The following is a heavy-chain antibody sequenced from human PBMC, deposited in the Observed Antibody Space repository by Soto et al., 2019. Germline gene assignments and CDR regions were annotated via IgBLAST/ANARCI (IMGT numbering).Heavy chain of an antibody. CDR3: ASLIEQWLIVSGMDV. CDR1: GFTFSSYA. CDR2: ISYDGSNK. D-gene: IGHD6-19*01. V-gene: IGHV3-30-3*01. Sequence: QVQLVESGGGVVQPGRSLRLSCAASGFTFSSYAMHWVRQAPGKGLEWVAVISYDGSNKYYADSVKGRFTISRDNSKNTLYLQMSSLRAEDTAVYYCASLIEQWLIVSGMDVWGQGTTVTVSS. J-gene: IGHJ6*02.